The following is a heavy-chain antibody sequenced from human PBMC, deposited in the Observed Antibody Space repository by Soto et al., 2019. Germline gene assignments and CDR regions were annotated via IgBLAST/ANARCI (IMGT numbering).Heavy chain of an antibody. J-gene: IGHJ6*04. Sequence: QVQLVEFGGGVVTPGRSLNLSCAASGFTLSSYIMYWVRQAPGKGLEWVAVILHDGSIKYYADSVKGRFTIVRVNSNNTLFLQLNCLRAEETAVYLCARYHRIMLTFGGGPSVWCTGTMVPGSA. CDR1: GFTLSSYI. CDR2: ILHDGSIK. V-gene: IGHV3-30-3*01. D-gene: IGHD3-16*01. CDR3: ARYHRIMLTFGGGPSV.